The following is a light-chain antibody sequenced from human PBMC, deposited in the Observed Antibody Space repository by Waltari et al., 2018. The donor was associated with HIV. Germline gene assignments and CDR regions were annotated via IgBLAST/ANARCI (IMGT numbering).Light chain of an antibody. Sequence: DIQMTQSPSSLSASVGDTVTITCRASKGIKNFLAWYQQKPGKVPELLIYTASTLQSGVPSRFNGSGSGTDFTLTINSLQTEDAAIYYCQKYDSAPQTFGQGTRVEVK. CDR1: KGIKNF. CDR3: QKYDSAPQT. CDR2: TAS. J-gene: IGKJ1*01. V-gene: IGKV1-27*01.